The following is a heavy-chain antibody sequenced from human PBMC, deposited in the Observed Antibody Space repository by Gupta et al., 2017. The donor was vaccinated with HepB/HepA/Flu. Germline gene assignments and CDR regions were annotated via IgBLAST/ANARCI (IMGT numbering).Heavy chain of an antibody. V-gene: IGHV3-21*01. J-gene: IGHJ4*02. D-gene: IGHD1-26*01. CDR2: ISSSSSYI. Sequence: SISSSSSYIYYADSAKGRFTISRDNAKNSLYLQMNSLRAEDTAVYYCARVGGGSYYFYFDYWGQGTLVTVSS. CDR3: ARVGGGSYYFYFDY.